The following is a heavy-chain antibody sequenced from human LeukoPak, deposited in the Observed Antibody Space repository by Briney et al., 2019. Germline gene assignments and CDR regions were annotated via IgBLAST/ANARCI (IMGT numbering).Heavy chain of an antibody. CDR1: GGSISSGGYY. J-gene: IGHJ4*02. V-gene: IGHV4-31*03. CDR3: ARGPVYDFWSGYYQGYHVAVPFDY. D-gene: IGHD3-3*01. CDR2: IYYSGST. Sequence: NPSETLSLTCTVSGGSISSGGYYWSWIRQHPGKGLEWIGYIYYSGSTNYNPSLKSRVTMAVDTSKNQFSLKLSSVTAADTAVYYCARGPVYDFWSGYYQGYHVAVPFDYWGQGTLVTVSS.